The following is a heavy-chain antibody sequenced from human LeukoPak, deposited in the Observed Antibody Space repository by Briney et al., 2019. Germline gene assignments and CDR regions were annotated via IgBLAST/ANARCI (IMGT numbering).Heavy chain of an antibody. J-gene: IGHJ6*02. V-gene: IGHV3-66*01. CDR3: ARSGPEIFYYYGMDV. Sequence: GGSLRLSCAASGFTFSSYAMSWVRQAPGKGLEWVSVIYSGGSTYYADSVKGRFTISRDNSKNTLYLQMNSLRAEDTAVYYCARSGPEIFYYYGMDVWGQGTTVTVSS. CDR2: IYSGGST. CDR1: GFTFSSYA. D-gene: IGHD1-14*01.